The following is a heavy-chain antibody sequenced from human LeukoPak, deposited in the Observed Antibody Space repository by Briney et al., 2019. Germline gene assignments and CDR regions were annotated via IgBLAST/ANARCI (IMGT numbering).Heavy chain of an antibody. CDR2: INQDGSEK. V-gene: IGHV3-7*01. CDR3: PRPQPTPGRFDP. Sequence: GGSLRLSCAASGFTSGFTFSSNWMSWVRQAPGKGLEWVANINQDGSEKYYVDSVKGRFTISRDNAKNSLYLQMNSLRAEDTAVYYLPRPQPTPGRFDPWGQGTLVTVSS. D-gene: IGHD1-14*01. CDR1: GFTFSSNW. J-gene: IGHJ5*02.